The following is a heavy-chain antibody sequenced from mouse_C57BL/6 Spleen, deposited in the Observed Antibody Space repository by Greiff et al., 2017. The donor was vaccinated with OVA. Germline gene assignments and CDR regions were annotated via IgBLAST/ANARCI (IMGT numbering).Heavy chain of an antibody. V-gene: IGHV5-4*01. J-gene: IGHJ4*01. CDR3: ARDEPNYAMDY. CDR2: ISDGGSYT. CDR1: GFTFSSYA. Sequence: EVQLVESGGGLVKPGGSLKLSCAASGFTFSSYAMSWVRQTPEKRLEWVATISDGGSYTYYPDNVKGRFTISRDNAKNNLYLQMSHLKSEDTAMYYCARDEPNYAMDYWGQGTSVTVSS.